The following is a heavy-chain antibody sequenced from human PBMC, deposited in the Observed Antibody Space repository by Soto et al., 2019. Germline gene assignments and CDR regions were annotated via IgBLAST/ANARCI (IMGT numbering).Heavy chain of an antibody. D-gene: IGHD4-4*01. CDR3: ARLVFIRIWDYSNSIDY. CDR2: IYPGDSDT. Sequence: HGESLKISCKGSGYSFTSYWIGWVRQMPGKGLEWMGIIYPGDSDTRYSPSFQGQVTISADKSISTAYLQWSSLKASDTAMYYCARLVFIRIWDYSNSIDYWGQGTLVTVS. J-gene: IGHJ4*02. CDR1: GYSFTSYW. V-gene: IGHV5-51*01.